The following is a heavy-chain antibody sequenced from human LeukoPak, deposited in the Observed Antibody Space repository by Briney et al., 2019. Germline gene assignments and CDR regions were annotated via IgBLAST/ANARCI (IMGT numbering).Heavy chain of an antibody. CDR1: GGSISSGGYS. CDR3: ASRRGGWDFDY. CDR2: IYHSGST. V-gene: IGHV4-30-2*01. D-gene: IGHD3-10*01. Sequence: SETLSLTCAVSGGSISSGGYSWSWIRQPPGKGLGWIGYIYHSGSTYYNPSLKSRVTISVDRSKNQFSLKLSSVTAADTAVYYCASRRGGWDFDYWGQGTLVTVSS. J-gene: IGHJ4*02.